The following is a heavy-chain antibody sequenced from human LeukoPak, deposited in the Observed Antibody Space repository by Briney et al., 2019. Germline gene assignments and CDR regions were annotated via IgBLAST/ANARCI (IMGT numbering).Heavy chain of an antibody. J-gene: IGHJ4*02. Sequence: GGSLRLSCAASGFIFSTYAMGWVRQAPGEGLEWVSAITGSGGDTYYADSVKGRFTISRDNSKNTLYLQMNSLRAEDTALYYCAKDGVGSSGPFSYWGQGTLVTVSS. CDR2: ITGSGGDT. D-gene: IGHD6-19*01. CDR1: GFIFSTYA. CDR3: AKDGVGSSGPFSY. V-gene: IGHV3-23*01.